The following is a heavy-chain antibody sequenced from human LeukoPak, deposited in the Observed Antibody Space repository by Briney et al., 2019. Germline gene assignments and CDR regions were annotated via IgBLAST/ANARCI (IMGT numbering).Heavy chain of an antibody. Sequence: GGSLRLSCAASGFTFSSYAMHWVRQAPGKGLEWVAVISYDGSNKYYTDSVKGRFTISRDNSKNTLYLQMNSLRAEDTAVYYCARAPGVAVAGIFPVDYWGQGTLVTVSS. CDR2: ISYDGSNK. V-gene: IGHV3-30-3*01. J-gene: IGHJ4*02. CDR1: GFTFSSYA. CDR3: ARAPGVAVAGIFPVDY. D-gene: IGHD6-19*01.